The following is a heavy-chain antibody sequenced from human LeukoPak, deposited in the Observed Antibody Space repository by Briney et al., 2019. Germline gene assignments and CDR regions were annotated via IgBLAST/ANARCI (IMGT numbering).Heavy chain of an antibody. D-gene: IGHD3-10*01. CDR2: IYSGGST. V-gene: IGHV3-53*04. CDR3: ASRRGSGSYTLTDAFDI. J-gene: IGHJ3*02. CDR1: GFTFSSYA. Sequence: GGSLRLSCAASGFTFSSYAMSWVRQAPGKGLEWVSLIYSGGSTYYADSVKGRFTISRHNSNNTLYLQMNSLRAEDTAVYYCASRRGSGSYTLTDAFDIWGQGTMVTVSS.